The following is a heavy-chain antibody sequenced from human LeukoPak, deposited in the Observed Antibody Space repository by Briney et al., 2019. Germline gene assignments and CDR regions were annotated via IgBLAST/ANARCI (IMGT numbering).Heavy chain of an antibody. Sequence: ASVKVSCKASGYTFTSYDINWVRQATGQGLEWMGWMNPNSGNTGYAQKFQGRVTMTRNTSISTAYMELSSLRSGDTAVYYCARGSIAARPHPFDYWGQGTLVTVSS. CDR3: ARGSIAARPHPFDY. J-gene: IGHJ4*02. CDR1: GYTFTSYD. V-gene: IGHV1-8*01. D-gene: IGHD6-6*01. CDR2: MNPNSGNT.